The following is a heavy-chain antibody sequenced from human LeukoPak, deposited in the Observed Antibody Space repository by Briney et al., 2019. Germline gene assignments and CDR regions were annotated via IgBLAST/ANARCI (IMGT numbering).Heavy chain of an antibody. CDR2: INPNSGGT. V-gene: IGHV1-2*02. J-gene: IGHJ4*02. CDR3: ARALSDTYYDYVDY. D-gene: IGHD3-16*01. CDR1: GYTFTGYY. Sequence: ASVKVSCKASGYTFTGYYMHWVRQAPGQGLEWMGWINPNSGGTNYAQKFQGRVTMTRDTSISTAYMELSRLRSDDTAVYYCARALSDTYYDYVDYWGQGTLVTVSS.